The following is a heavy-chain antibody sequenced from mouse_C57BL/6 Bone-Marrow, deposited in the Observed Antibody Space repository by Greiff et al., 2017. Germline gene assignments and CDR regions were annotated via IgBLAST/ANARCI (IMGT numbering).Heavy chain of an antibody. CDR3: ARREGYYGSSLDY. CDR1: GFTFSDYG. J-gene: IGHJ2*01. CDR2: ISSGSSTI. V-gene: IGHV5-17*01. Sequence: EVQVVESGGGLVKPGGSLKLSCAASGFTFSDYGMHWVRQAPEKGLEWVAYISSGSSTIYYADTVKGRFTISRDNAKNTLFLQMTSLRSEDTAMYYCARREGYYGSSLDYWGQGTTLTVSS. D-gene: IGHD1-1*01.